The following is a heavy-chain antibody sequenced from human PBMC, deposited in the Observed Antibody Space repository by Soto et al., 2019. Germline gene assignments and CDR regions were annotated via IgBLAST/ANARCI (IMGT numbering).Heavy chain of an antibody. D-gene: IGHD1-26*01. CDR3: AREEIVSRSDSYYNGMDV. Sequence: QVQLVQSGAEAKKPGASVKLSCKASGYTFTSYYMHWVRQAPGQGLEWMGVIKPSGGSITYAQKFQGRVTMTRDTSTSTVYMELSGLRSEDTALYYCAREEIVSRSDSYYNGMDVWGQGTTVTVSS. J-gene: IGHJ6*02. V-gene: IGHV1-46*01. CDR2: IKPSGGSI. CDR1: GYTFTSYY.